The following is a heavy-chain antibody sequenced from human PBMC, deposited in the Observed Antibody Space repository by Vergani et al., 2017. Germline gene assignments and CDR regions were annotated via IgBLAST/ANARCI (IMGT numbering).Heavy chain of an antibody. J-gene: IGHJ6*02. CDR1: GGSFSGYY. CDR3: ARGSQLWFGELSLYYYYYGMDV. D-gene: IGHD3-10*01. CDR2: INHSGST. Sequence: QVQLQQWGAGLLKPSETLSLTCAVYGGSFSGYYWSWIRQPPGKGLEWIGEINHSGSTNYNPSLKSRVTISVDTSKHQFSLKLSSVTAADTAVYYCARGSQLWFGELSLYYYYYGMDVWGQGTTVTVSS. V-gene: IGHV4-34*01.